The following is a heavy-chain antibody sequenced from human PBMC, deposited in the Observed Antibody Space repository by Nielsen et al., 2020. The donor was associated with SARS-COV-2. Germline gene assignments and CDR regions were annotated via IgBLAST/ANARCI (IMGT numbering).Heavy chain of an antibody. Sequence: SETLSLTCTVSGGSISSGGYYWSWIRQHPGKGLEWIWYIYYSGSTYYNPSLKSRVTISVDTSKNQFSLKLSSVTAADTAVYYCARLSGGSWHLDYWGQGTLVTVSS. CDR1: GGSISSGGYY. CDR2: IYYSGST. V-gene: IGHV4-31*03. J-gene: IGHJ4*02. D-gene: IGHD2-15*01. CDR3: ARLSGGSWHLDY.